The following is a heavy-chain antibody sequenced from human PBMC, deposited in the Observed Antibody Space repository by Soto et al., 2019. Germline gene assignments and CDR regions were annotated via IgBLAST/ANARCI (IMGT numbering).Heavy chain of an antibody. J-gene: IGHJ4*02. CDR3: ARGATGTTWNFDY. CDR1: GGSFSGYY. D-gene: IGHD1-1*01. Sequence: SETLSLTCAVYGGSFSGYYWSWIRQPPGKGLEWIGEINHSGSTNYNPSLKSRVTISVDTSKNQFSLKLSSVTAADTAVYYCARGATGTTWNFDYWGQGTLVTVSS. V-gene: IGHV4-34*01. CDR2: INHSGST.